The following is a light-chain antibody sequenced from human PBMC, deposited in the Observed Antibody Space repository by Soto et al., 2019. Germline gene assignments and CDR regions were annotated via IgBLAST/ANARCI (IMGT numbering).Light chain of an antibody. V-gene: IGLV2-23*02. CDR2: EVS. J-gene: IGLJ1*01. Sequence: QSALTQPASVSGSPGQSITISCTGTSSDVGSYNLVSWYQQHPGKAPKLMIYEVSKRPSGVSNRFSGSKSGNTASLTISGLQAEDEADYYCCSYAGSNTSVFGTGTKLTVL. CDR1: SSDVGSYNL. CDR3: CSYAGSNTSV.